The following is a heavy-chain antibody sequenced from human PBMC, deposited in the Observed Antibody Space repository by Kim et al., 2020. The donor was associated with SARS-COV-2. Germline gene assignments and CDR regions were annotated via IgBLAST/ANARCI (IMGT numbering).Heavy chain of an antibody. V-gene: IGHV3-23*01. Sequence: SGGSTYHADSVKGRFTISGDKSKSTLYLRMNSLGAEDTAVYYCAAVPADYWGQGTLVTVSS. D-gene: IGHD2-2*01. CDR3: AAVPADY. CDR2: SGGST. J-gene: IGHJ4*02.